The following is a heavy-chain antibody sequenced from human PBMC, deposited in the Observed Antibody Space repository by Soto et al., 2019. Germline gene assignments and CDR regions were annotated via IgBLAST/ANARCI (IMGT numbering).Heavy chain of an antibody. D-gene: IGHD3-16*02. CDR3: ARYRFSGNKWSKFDY. J-gene: IGHJ4*02. V-gene: IGHV4-31*03. CDR2: IYHTGNT. CDR1: GVTVSSDAYY. Sequence: QVQLLQSGPGPVKPSQTLSLTCTVSGVTVSSDAYYWSWIRQHPGKGLEWIGNIYHTGNTYYSPSLKGRVSISLDTSKNQFSLTLTSVTAADTAVYYCARYRFSGNKWSKFDYWGQGTLVTVSS.